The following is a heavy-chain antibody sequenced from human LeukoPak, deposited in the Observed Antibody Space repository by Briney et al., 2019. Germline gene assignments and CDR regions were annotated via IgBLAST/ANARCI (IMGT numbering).Heavy chain of an antibody. CDR3: ARGRQQWLVSD. CDR2: IYYSGST. V-gene: IGHV4-59*01. D-gene: IGHD6-19*01. Sequence: SETLSLTCTVSGGSISSYYWSWIRQPPGKGLEWIGHIYYSGSTNYNPSLKSRVTISVDTSKNQFSLKLSSVTAADTAVYYCARGRQQWLVSDWGQGTLVTVSS. J-gene: IGHJ4*02. CDR1: GGSISSYY.